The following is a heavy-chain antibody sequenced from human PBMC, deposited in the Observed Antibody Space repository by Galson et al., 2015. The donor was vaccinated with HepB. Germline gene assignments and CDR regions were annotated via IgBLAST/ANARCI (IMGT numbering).Heavy chain of an antibody. V-gene: IGHV2-5*02. D-gene: IGHD2-8*02. Sequence: PALVKPTQTLTLTCTFSGFSLSTSGVGVGWIRQPPGKALEWLALIYWDDDKRYSPSLKSRLTITKDTSKNQVVLTMTNMDPVDTATYYCAHVPGGGYCTGGVCYGPNWFDPWGQGTLVTVSS. J-gene: IGHJ5*02. CDR3: AHVPGGGYCTGGVCYGPNWFDP. CDR1: GFSLSTSGVG. CDR2: IYWDDDK.